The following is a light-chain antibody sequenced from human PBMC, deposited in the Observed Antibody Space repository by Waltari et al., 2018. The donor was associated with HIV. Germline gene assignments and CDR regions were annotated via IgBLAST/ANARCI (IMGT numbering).Light chain of an antibody. CDR1: SGINVGTYR. V-gene: IGLV5-45*03. Sequence: QAVLTQPSSLSASPGASASLTCTLRSGINVGTYRIYWYQQKPGSPPQSLLRYKSDSDKQQGSGVPSRFSGSKDASANAGILLIAGLQSEDEADYYCMIWHDSAYVFGTGTKVTVL. CDR3: MIWHDSAYV. CDR2: YKSDSDK. J-gene: IGLJ1*01.